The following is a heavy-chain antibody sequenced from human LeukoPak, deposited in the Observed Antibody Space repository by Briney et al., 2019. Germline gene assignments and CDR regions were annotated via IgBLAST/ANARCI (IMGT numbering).Heavy chain of an antibody. V-gene: IGHV4-59*01. CDR3: ACLTTADAFDI. CDR2: IYYSGST. Sequence: SETLSLTCTVSGASISNNHWSWIRQSPGKGLEWIGYIYYSGSTNYNPSLKSRVTISIDTSKNQFSLKLSSVTAADTAVYYCACLTTADAFDIWGQGTMVTVSS. J-gene: IGHJ3*02. D-gene: IGHD3-22*01. CDR1: GASISNNH.